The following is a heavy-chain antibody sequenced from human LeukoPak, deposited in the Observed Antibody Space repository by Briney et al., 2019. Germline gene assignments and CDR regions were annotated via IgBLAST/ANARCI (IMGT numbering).Heavy chain of an antibody. J-gene: IGHJ4*02. Sequence: GGSLRLSCAASGFTFSSYWMSWVRQAPGKGLEWVANIKQDGSEKYYVDSVRGRFTISRDNAKNPLYLQMNSLRAEDTAVYYCARGTFIAAPYFDYWGQGTLVTVSS. V-gene: IGHV3-7*01. CDR3: ARGTFIAAPYFDY. CDR2: IKQDGSEK. CDR1: GFTFSSYW. D-gene: IGHD6-25*01.